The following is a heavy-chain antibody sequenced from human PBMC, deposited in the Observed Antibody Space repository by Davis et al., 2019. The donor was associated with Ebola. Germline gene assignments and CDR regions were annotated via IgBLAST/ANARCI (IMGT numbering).Heavy chain of an antibody. J-gene: IGHJ5*02. Sequence: GESLKISCAASGFRFDDYGMSWVRQAAGKGLEWVSGINWNGGSTGYADSVKGRFTISRDNAKNSLYLQMNGLTVEDTAIYYCAKDSGWQMSPWGQGTLVIVSS. D-gene: IGHD6-19*01. V-gene: IGHV3-20*04. CDR3: AKDSGWQMSP. CDR1: GFRFDDYG. CDR2: INWNGGST.